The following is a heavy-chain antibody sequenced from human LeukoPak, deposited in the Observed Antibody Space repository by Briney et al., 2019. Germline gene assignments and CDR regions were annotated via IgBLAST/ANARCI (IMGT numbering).Heavy chain of an antibody. V-gene: IGHV3-23*01. CDR3: AKATDFNWNHPPVYVDY. Sequence: GGSLRLSCAASGFTFSSYSIIWVRQAPGKGLEWVSAITGNGGGTSYADSVKGRFTISRDNSKRTVFLRMSSLEAEDTALYYCAKATDFNWNHPPVYVDYWGQGTLVTVFS. CDR1: GFTFSSYS. D-gene: IGHD1-14*01. CDR2: ITGNGGGT. J-gene: IGHJ4*02.